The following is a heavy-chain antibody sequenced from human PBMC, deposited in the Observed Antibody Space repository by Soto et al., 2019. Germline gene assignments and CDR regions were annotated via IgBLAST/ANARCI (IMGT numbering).Heavy chain of an antibody. CDR1: VGSISSGGYY. V-gene: IGHV4-31*03. CDR3: AREGWRTGTTRGPPDY. Sequence: TLSLTGTVSVGSISSGGYYWSWILQHPGKGLEWIGYIYYSGSTYYNPSLKSRVTISVDTSKNQFSLKLSSVTAADTAVYYCAREGWRTGTTRGPPDYWGQGTLVTVSS. D-gene: IGHD1-7*01. CDR2: IYYSGST. J-gene: IGHJ4*02.